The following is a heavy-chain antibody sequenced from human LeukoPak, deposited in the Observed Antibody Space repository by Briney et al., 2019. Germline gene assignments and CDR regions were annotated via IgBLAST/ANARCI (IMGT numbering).Heavy chain of an antibody. J-gene: IGHJ3*01. CDR3: ARDSSGWYVAFDL. D-gene: IGHD6-19*01. CDR1: GYTFTGYY. Sequence: ASVKVSCKASGYTFTGYYMHWVRQAPGQGLEWMGWINPNSGGTNYAQKFQGRVTMTRDTSISTAYMELSRLRSDDTAVYYCARDSSGWYVAFDLWGQGTMVTVSS. CDR2: INPNSGGT. V-gene: IGHV1-2*02.